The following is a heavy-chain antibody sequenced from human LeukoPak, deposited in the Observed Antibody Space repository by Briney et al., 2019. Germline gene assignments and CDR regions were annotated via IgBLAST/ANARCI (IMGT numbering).Heavy chain of an antibody. CDR1: GGSFSGYY. V-gene: IGHV4-34*01. Sequence: PSETLSLTCAVYGGSFSGYYWSWIRQPPGKGLEWIGEINHSGSTNYNPSLKSRVTISVDTSKNQFSLKLSSVTAADTAVYYCARGGGCSGGSCYRYYFDYWGQGTLVTVSS. CDR2: INHSGST. CDR3: ARGGGCSGGSCYRYYFDY. J-gene: IGHJ4*02. D-gene: IGHD2-15*01.